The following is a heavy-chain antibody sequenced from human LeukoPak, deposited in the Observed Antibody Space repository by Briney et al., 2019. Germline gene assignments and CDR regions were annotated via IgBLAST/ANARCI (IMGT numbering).Heavy chain of an antibody. V-gene: IGHV3-23*01. CDR1: GFTVSSNY. D-gene: IGHD3-10*01. J-gene: IGHJ4*02. CDR3: AKGRYYGSGSYEDY. CDR2: ISGSGGST. Sequence: SGGSLRLSCAASGFTVSSNYMSWVRQAPGKGLEWVSAISGSGGSTYYADSVKGRFTISRDNSKNTLCLQMNSLRAEDTAVYYCAKGRYYGSGSYEDYWGQGTLVTVSS.